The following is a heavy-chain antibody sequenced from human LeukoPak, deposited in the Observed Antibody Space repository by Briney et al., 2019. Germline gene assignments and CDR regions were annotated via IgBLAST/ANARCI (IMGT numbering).Heavy chain of an antibody. CDR3: AREPADAFDI. J-gene: IGHJ3*02. Sequence: GGSLRLSCAASGFTFSSYEMNWVRQAPGKGLEWVSSISGSDGSTYYTDSVKGRSTISRDNSKNTLYLQMNSLRAEDTAVYYCAREPADAFDIWGQGTMVTVSS. CDR1: GFTFSSYE. V-gene: IGHV3-23*01. CDR2: ISGSDGST. D-gene: IGHD1-14*01.